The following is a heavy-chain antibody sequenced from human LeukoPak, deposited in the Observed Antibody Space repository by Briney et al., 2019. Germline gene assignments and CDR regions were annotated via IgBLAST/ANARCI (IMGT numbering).Heavy chain of an antibody. J-gene: IGHJ4*02. CDR1: GGSISSGGYY. D-gene: IGHD3-22*01. CDR2: IYYSGST. V-gene: IGHV4-31*03. Sequence: SQTLSLTCTVSGGSISSGGYYWSWIRQHPGKGLEWIGYIYYSGSTYYNPSLKSRVTISVDTSKNQFSLKLSSVTAADTAVYYCARALFWPYYDSSGYYSSLFDYWGQGTLVTVSS. CDR3: ARALFWPYYDSSGYYSSLFDY.